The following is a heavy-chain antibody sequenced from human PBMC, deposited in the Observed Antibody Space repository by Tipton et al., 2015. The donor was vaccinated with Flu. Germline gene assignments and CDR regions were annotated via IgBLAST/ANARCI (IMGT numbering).Heavy chain of an antibody. CDR2: IHRSGST. J-gene: IGHJ5*02. CDR1: GASFGSGYY. D-gene: IGHD4-11*01. Sequence: TPSLTCSVSGASFGSGYYWGWIRQPIGKGLEWIGNIHRSGSTHHNPTLRSRVTISVDTSKNQFSLRLTSVTAADTAVSYCARRDYGTYVSDPNYWFDPWGQGSLVTVSS. V-gene: IGHV4-38-2*01. CDR3: ARRDYGTYVSDPNYWFDP.